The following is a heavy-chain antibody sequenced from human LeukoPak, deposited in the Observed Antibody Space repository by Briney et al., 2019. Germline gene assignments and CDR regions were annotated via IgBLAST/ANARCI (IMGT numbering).Heavy chain of an antibody. CDR3: ARDHSAVPSY. CDR2: ISYDGSYT. J-gene: IGHJ4*02. V-gene: IGHV3-30*03. CDR1: GFTFSSYN. Sequence: AGGSLRLSCAASGFTFSSYNFHWLRQAPGKGLEWLTVISYDGSYTSYGASVKGRFTVSRDNSQNTLYLQMNGLRAEDTALYYCARDHSAVPSYGGQGTLVTVSA.